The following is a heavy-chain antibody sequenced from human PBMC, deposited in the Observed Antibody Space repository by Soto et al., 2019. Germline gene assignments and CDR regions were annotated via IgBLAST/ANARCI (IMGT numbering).Heavy chain of an antibody. Sequence: SETLSLTCTVSGGSISSGDYYWSWIRQPPGKGLEWIGYIYYSGSTYYNPSLKSRVTISVDTSKNQFSLKLSSVTAADTAVYYCARGVYSYGIGYFDYWGQGTLVTVS. CDR1: GGSISSGDYY. CDR3: ARGVYSYGIGYFDY. V-gene: IGHV4-30-4*01. D-gene: IGHD5-18*01. CDR2: IYYSGST. J-gene: IGHJ4*02.